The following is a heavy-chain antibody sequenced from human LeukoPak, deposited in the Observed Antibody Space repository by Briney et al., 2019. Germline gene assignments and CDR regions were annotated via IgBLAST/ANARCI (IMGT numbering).Heavy chain of an antibody. CDR3: AKDVGYHYDTRFPT. CDR1: GFTFSSYA. V-gene: IGHV3-23*01. D-gene: IGHD3-22*01. CDR2: ITGSGGSI. Sequence: GGSLRLSCAASGFTFSSYAMNWVRQAPGRGLEWVSDITGSGGSIYYADSVKGRFTISRDNSKNTLYLQMNSLRAEDTAVYYCAKDVGYHYDTRFPTWGQGTLVTVSS. J-gene: IGHJ4*02.